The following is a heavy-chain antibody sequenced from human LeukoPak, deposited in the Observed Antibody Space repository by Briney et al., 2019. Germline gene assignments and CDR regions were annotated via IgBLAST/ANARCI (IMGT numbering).Heavy chain of an antibody. D-gene: IGHD3-22*01. V-gene: IGHV3-30*01. CDR3: ADGYYYDSSGPFDY. CDR2: ISYDGSNK. Sequence: GGSLRLSCAASGFTFSSYAMHWVRQAPGKGLEWVAVISYDGSNKYYADSVKGRFTISRDNSKNTLYLQMNSLRAEDTAVYYCADGYYYDSSGPFDYWGQGTLVTVS. CDR1: GFTFSSYA. J-gene: IGHJ4*02.